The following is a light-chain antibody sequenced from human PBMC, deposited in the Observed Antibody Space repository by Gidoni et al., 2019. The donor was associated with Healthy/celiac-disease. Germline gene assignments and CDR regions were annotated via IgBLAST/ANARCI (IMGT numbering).Light chain of an antibody. V-gene: IGKV2-28*01. Sequence: IVMTQSPPSLPVTPGEPASSSCRSSQSLLHSNGYNYLDWYLQKPGQSPQLLIYLGSNRASGVPDRFSGSGSGTDFTLKISRVEAEDVGVYYCMQALQTPLTFGGGTKVEIK. CDR2: LGS. CDR1: QSLLHSNGYNY. J-gene: IGKJ4*01. CDR3: MQALQTPLT.